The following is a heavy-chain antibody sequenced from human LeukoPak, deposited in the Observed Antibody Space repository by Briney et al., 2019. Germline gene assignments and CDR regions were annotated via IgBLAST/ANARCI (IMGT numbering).Heavy chain of an antibody. Sequence: GGSLRLSCAGSGFNFTGYWMHWVRQPPGEGLVWISRLYSGGRSLTYADSVKGRFTISRDNAKNMLYLQMNSLRPDDTAVYYCARGRGLGEFAVASFDSWGQGTLVTVSS. J-gene: IGHJ4*02. CDR3: ARGRGLGEFAVASFDS. D-gene: IGHD3-10*01. V-gene: IGHV3-74*03. CDR1: GFNFTGYW. CDR2: LYSGGRSL.